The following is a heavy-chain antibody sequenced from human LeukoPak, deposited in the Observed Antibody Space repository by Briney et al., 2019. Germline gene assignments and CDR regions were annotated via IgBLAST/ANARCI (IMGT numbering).Heavy chain of an antibody. J-gene: IGHJ4*02. V-gene: IGHV4-31*03. Sequence: ASETLSLTCTVSGGSVSSGGYYWGWVRQHPQKGLEWIGYISDRGRTYYNPSLMSRLTISVDTSKNQFSLRLTSVTAADTAVYYCARSSRLGQLSLGYWGQGTLVTVSS. CDR2: ISDRGRT. CDR3: ARSSRLGQLSLGY. D-gene: IGHD3-16*02. CDR1: GGSVSSGGYY.